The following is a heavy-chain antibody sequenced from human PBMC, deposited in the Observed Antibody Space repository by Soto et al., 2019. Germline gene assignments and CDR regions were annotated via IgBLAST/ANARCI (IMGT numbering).Heavy chain of an antibody. CDR1: GGSISSYY. CDR2: IYYSGST. V-gene: IGHV4-59*08. J-gene: IGHJ4*02. Sequence: QVQLQESGPGLVKPSETLSLTCTVSGGSISSYYWSWIRQPPGQGLEWIGYIYYSGSTNYNPSLKRRVTIPVDTSKNQSTLKLSSVTAADTAVYYCARRYGGTFDYWGQGTLVTVSS. D-gene: IGHD2-15*01. CDR3: ARRYGGTFDY.